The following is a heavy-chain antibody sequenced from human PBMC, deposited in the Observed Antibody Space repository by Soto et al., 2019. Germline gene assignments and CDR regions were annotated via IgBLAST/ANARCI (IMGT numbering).Heavy chain of an antibody. CDR3: ASKFGELLADAFDI. CDR1: NASISSRKW. CDR2: IYHSGSI. Sequence: QVQLQESGPGLVKPSGTLSLTCTVSNASISSRKWWTWVRQTPGKGLEWIGEIYHSGSINHNPSLKSRVTMSVDKSNNQFSLKMTYVTAADTAVYYCASKFGELLADAFDIWGQGTVVTVSS. D-gene: IGHD3-10*01. J-gene: IGHJ3*02. V-gene: IGHV4-4*02.